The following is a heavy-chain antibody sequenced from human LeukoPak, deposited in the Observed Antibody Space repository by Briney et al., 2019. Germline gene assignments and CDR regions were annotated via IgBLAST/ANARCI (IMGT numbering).Heavy chain of an antibody. CDR1: GGSISSYY. CDR3: AKEADYYGSRSYYYFDY. D-gene: IGHD3-10*01. V-gene: IGHV4-59*12. CDR2: IYYSGST. Sequence: PSETLSLTCTVSGGSISSYYWSWIRQPPGKGLEWIGYIYYSGSTNYNPSLKSRVTMSVDTSKNQFSLKLSSVTAADTAVYYCAKEADYYGSRSYYYFDYWGQGTLVTVSS. J-gene: IGHJ4*02.